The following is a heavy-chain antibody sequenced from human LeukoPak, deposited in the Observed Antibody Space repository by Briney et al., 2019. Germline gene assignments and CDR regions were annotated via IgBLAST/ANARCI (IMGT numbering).Heavy chain of an antibody. Sequence: SETLSLTCTVSGGSISSSSYYWGWIRQPPGKGLEWIGSIYYSGSTYYNPSLKSRVTISVDTSKNQFSLKLSSVTAADTAVYYCARDQWMAAAGPFDYWGQGTLVTVSS. CDR1: GGSISSSSYY. J-gene: IGHJ4*02. CDR2: IYYSGST. CDR3: ARDQWMAAAGPFDY. D-gene: IGHD6-13*01. V-gene: IGHV4-39*07.